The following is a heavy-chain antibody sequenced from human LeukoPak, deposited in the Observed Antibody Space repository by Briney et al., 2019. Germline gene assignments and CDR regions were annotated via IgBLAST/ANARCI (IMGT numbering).Heavy chain of an antibody. V-gene: IGHV4-4*07. CDR2: IYTSGST. J-gene: IGHJ6*03. D-gene: IGHD2-2*02. CDR1: GGSISSYY. CDR3: AMQVVPAAIGYYYMDV. Sequence: SETLSLTCTVSGGSISSYYWSWIRQPAGKGLEWIGRIYTSGSTNYNPSLKSRVTMSVDTSKNQFSLKLSSVTAADTAVYYCAMQVVPAAIGYYYMDVWGKGTTVTVSS.